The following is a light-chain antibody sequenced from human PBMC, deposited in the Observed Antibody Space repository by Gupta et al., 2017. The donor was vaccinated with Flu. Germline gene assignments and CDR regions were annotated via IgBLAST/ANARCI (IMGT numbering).Light chain of an antibody. CDR3: AAWDDSLNGWV. CDR1: SSNIGSNT. CDR2: SNN. Sequence: QSVLTQPPSASGTPGQRVTISCSGSSSNIGSNTVNWYQQLPGTAPKLLIYSNNQRPSGVPDRFSGSKSGTSASLAISGPQSEDEADYYCAAWDDSLNGWVLGGGTKLTVL. V-gene: IGLV1-44*01. J-gene: IGLJ3*02.